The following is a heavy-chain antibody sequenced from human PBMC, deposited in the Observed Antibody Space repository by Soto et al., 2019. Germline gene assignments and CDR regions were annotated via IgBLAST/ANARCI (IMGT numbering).Heavy chain of an antibody. J-gene: IGHJ4*02. CDR1: GLTFSSYS. Sequence: EVQLVESGGGLVKPGGSLRLSCAASGLTFSSYSMNWVRQAPGKGLEWVSSISRSGDYIFYADSVKGRFTISRDNAKNSLYLQMNSLKADDTAMYYCASNPWYGNDWYDYWGQGTLVTVSS. CDR3: ASNPWYGNDWYDY. CDR2: ISRSGDYI. V-gene: IGHV3-21*01. D-gene: IGHD6-19*01.